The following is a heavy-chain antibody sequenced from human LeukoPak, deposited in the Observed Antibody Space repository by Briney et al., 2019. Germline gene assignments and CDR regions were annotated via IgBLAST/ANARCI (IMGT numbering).Heavy chain of an antibody. V-gene: IGHV4-39*07. Sequence: SETLSLTCTVSGGSISSSRFYWGWIRQPPGKGLVWIGSIYYSGSTYYNPSLKSRVTISVDTSKNQFSLKLSSVTAADTAVYYCAGVPTPAQWLFQQAGAFDIWGQGTMVTVSS. D-gene: IGHD3-22*01. J-gene: IGHJ3*02. CDR3: AGVPTPAQWLFQQAGAFDI. CDR1: GGSISSSRFY. CDR2: IYYSGST.